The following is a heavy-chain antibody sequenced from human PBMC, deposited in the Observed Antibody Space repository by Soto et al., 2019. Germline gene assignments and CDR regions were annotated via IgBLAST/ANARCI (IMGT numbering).Heavy chain of an antibody. CDR2: IYYDGST. CDR1: GGSMSSFY. J-gene: IGHJ5*02. Sequence: SETLSLTCTVSGGSMSSFYWSWVRQPPGKGLECIGYIYYDGSTNYNPSLESRVTISIDTSKNQFSLKLSSVTVADTAVYYCARGGWYRDLWGQGTLVTVSS. CDR3: ARGGWYRDL. V-gene: IGHV4-59*01. D-gene: IGHD6-19*01.